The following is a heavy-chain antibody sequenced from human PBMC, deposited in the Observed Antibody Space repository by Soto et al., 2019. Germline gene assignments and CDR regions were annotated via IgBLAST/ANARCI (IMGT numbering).Heavy chain of an antibody. V-gene: IGHV1-46*03. D-gene: IGHD2-2*01. CDR1: GYTFTIYY. J-gene: IGHJ3*02. CDR2: INPSGGST. Sequence: VSLKVSCKSSGYTFTIYYMHWVRQAPGKGLEWMGIINPSGGSTSYAQKFQGRVTMTRDTSTSTVYMELSSLRSEDTAVYYCARDLGSFIVVVPAAMGGAFDIWGQGTMVTVSS. CDR3: ARDLGSFIVVVPAAMGGAFDI.